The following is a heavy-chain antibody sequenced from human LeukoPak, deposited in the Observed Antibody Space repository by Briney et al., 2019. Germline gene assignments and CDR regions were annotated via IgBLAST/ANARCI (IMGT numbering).Heavy chain of an antibody. CDR3: ATATFPPQYCCSTSCSDDYYYYMNV. CDR2: INPNSGGT. V-gene: IGHV1-2*02. CDR1: GYTFTGYY. Sequence: GASVKVSCKASGYTFTGYYMHWVRQAPGQGLEWMGWINPNSGGTNYAQKFQGRVTMTRDTSISTAYMELSRLRSDDTAVYYCATATFPPQYCCSTSCSDDYYYYMNVWGKGTTVTVSS. D-gene: IGHD2-2*01. J-gene: IGHJ6*03.